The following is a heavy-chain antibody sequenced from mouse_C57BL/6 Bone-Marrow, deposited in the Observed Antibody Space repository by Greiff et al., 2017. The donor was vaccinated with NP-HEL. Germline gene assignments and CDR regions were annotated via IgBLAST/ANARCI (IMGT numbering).Heavy chain of an antibody. CDR2: INPYNGGT. J-gene: IGHJ3*01. CDR3: ARNYYGSSYVFAY. Sequence: VQLQQSGPVLVKPGASVKMSCKASGYTFTDYYMNWVKQSHGKSLEWIGVINPYNGGTSYNQKFKGKATLTVDKSSSTAYMELNSLTSEDSAVYYCARNYYGSSYVFAYWGQGTLVTVSA. V-gene: IGHV1-19*01. CDR1: GYTFTDYY. D-gene: IGHD1-1*01.